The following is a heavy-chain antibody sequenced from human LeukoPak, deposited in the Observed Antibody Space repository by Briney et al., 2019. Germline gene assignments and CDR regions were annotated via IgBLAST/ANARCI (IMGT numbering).Heavy chain of an antibody. V-gene: IGHV3-7*04. CDR2: INQDGSKK. D-gene: IGHD6-13*01. Sequence: GGSLRLSCTASGFTISTYWMSWVRQAPGKGLEWVANINQDGSKKYYVDSVKGRFTISRDNVKNSVYLQMNSLRAEDTAVYSCARAVAAADSYWGRGTLVTVSS. CDR1: GFTISTYW. CDR3: ARAVAAADSY. J-gene: IGHJ4*02.